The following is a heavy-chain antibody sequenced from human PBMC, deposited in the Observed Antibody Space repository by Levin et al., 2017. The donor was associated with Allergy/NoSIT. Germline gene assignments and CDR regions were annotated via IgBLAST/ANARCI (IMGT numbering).Heavy chain of an antibody. J-gene: IGHJ4*02. Sequence: SETLSLTCTVSGDSVSSVSSYWNWIRQTPGQGLEWIGYVHYSGTTNYNPSLRSRVTMSVDTSKNQFSLKLSSVNPADSALYYCSRQRVAVAEYYFDSWGQGTLVTVSS. CDR1: GDSVSSVSSY. CDR2: VHYSGTT. D-gene: IGHD2-15*01. CDR3: SRQRVAVAEYYFDS. V-gene: IGHV4-61*01.